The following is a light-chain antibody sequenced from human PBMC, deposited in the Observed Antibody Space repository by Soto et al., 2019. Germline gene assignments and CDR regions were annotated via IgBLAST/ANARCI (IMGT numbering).Light chain of an antibody. CDR1: QSVNSN. V-gene: IGKV3-15*01. CDR2: GAS. J-gene: IGKJ4*01. Sequence: EIVMTQSPATLSVSPGERVTLSCRASQSVNSNLAWYQQKPGQAPRLLIYGASTRATDIPASFSGSGSGTEFTLTISSLQSEDFAVYYCQQYNNWPLTFGGGTKVEI. CDR3: QQYNNWPLT.